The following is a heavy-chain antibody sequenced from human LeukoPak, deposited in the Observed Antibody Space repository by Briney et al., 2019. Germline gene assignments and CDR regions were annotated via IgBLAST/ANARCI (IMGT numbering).Heavy chain of an antibody. Sequence: PSETLSLTWTVSGGSISSSSYYWGWIRQPPGKGLEWIGSIYYSGNTYYNASLKSQVSISIDTSKNQFSLKLTSVTAADTAVYYCARQTGSGLFILPGGQGTLVTVSS. CDR2: IYYSGNT. CDR3: ARQTGSGLFILP. J-gene: IGHJ4*02. D-gene: IGHD3/OR15-3a*01. CDR1: GGSISSSSYY. V-gene: IGHV4-39*01.